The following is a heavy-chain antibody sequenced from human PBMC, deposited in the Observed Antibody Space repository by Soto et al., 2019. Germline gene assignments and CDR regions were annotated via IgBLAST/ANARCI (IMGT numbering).Heavy chain of an antibody. D-gene: IGHD3-22*01. CDR3: AKGGYDSSGHSLYQFDS. CDR2: ISGGGGNT. CDR1: GFTFSSYA. J-gene: IGHJ4*02. V-gene: IGHV3-23*04. Sequence: VQLVESGGGVVQPGRSLRLSCAASGFTFSSYAIHWVRQAPGKGLEWVSTISGGGGNTYYADSVKGRFTISRDNSKSTLYLQMNSLRAEDTAVYYCAKGGYDSSGHSLYQFDSWGQGTLVTVSS.